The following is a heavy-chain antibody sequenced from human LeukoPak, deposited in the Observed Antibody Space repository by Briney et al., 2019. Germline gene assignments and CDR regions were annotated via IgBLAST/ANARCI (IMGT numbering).Heavy chain of an antibody. J-gene: IGHJ6*02. CDR2: ISPSGSLI. V-gene: IGHV3-48*03. CDR1: GFTFSGYE. Sequence: PGGSLRLSCAASGFTFSGYEMIWVRQAPGKGLEWISYISPSGSLILYAGSVRGRFTISRDNAKSSLYLQMNSLRAEDTAVYYCARDAYNGYHVAGYGMDVWGQGTTVTVSS. D-gene: IGHD1-1*01. CDR3: ARDAYNGYHVAGYGMDV.